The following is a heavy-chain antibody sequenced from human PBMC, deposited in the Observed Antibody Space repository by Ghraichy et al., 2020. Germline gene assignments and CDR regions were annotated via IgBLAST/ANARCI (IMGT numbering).Heavy chain of an antibody. CDR1: GGSISSSSYY. CDR2: IYYSGST. V-gene: IGHV4-39*01. D-gene: IGHD4-11*01. CDR3: ARKGDYSSYWYFDL. Sequence: SETLSLTCTVSGGSISSSSYYWGWIRQPPGKGLEWIGSIYYSGSTYYNPSLKSRVTISVDTSKNQFSLKLSSVTAADTAVYYCARKGDYSSYWYFDLWGRGTLVTVSS. J-gene: IGHJ2*01.